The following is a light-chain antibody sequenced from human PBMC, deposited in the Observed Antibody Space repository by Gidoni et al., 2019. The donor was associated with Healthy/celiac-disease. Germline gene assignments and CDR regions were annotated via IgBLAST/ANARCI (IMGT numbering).Light chain of an antibody. Sequence: EIVLTQSPGTLSLSPGERATRSCRARQSVSSSYLAWYPQKPGQAPRPLIYGASSRATGIPDRFSGSGSGTDFTLTISRLEPEDFAVYYCQQYGSSGWTFGQGTKVEIK. J-gene: IGKJ1*01. CDR3: QQYGSSGWT. CDR1: QSVSSSY. V-gene: IGKV3-20*01. CDR2: GAS.